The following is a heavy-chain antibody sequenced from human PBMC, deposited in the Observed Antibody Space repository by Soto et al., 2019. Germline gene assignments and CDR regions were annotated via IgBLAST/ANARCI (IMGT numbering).Heavy chain of an antibody. D-gene: IGHD4-17*01. CDR2: IKSKADGETT. V-gene: IGHV3-15*07. J-gene: IGHJ4*02. CDR3: TTGLRWEDNPDY. Sequence: EVQLVESGGGLIKPGGSLRLSCAASGFTFSNAWMNWVRQAPGKGLEWVGRIKSKADGETTDYAAPVKGRFAISRHDSENTLYLQMNSLKGEDTAFYYCTTGLRWEDNPDYWGQGTLVTVSS. CDR1: GFTFSNAW.